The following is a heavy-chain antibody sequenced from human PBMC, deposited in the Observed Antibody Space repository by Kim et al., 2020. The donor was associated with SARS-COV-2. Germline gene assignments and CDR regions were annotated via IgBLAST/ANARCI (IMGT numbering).Heavy chain of an antibody. CDR2: ISSSSSYI. Sequence: GGSLRLSCAASGFTFSSYSMNWVRQAPGKGLEWVSSISSSSSYIYYADSVKGRFTISRDNAKNSLYLQMNSLRAEDTAVYYCARDIVVVVAATRQNKLNYYYYGMDVWGQGTTVTVSS. J-gene: IGHJ6*02. CDR3: ARDIVVVVAATRQNKLNYYYYGMDV. D-gene: IGHD2-15*01. CDR1: GFTFSSYS. V-gene: IGHV3-21*01.